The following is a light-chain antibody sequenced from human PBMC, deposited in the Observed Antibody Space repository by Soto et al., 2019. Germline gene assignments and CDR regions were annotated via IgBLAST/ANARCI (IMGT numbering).Light chain of an antibody. CDR1: QSISSY. CDR3: QQSYSTLGT. CDR2: AAS. J-gene: IGKJ2*01. Sequence: DIQMTQSPSSLSASVGDRVIITCRASQSISSYLNWYQQKPGKAPKLLIYAASSLQSGVPLRFSGSGSGTDFTLTISSLQPEDFATYYCQQSYSTLGTFGQGTKLEIK. V-gene: IGKV1-39*01.